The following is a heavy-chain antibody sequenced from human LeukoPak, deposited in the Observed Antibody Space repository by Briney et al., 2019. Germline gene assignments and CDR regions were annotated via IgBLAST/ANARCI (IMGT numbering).Heavy chain of an antibody. V-gene: IGHV3-11*01. D-gene: IGHD6-13*01. CDR1: GFTFSDYY. CDR2: ISSSGSTI. J-gene: IGHJ4*02. Sequence: GGSLRLSCAASGFTFSDYYMSWIRQAPGKGPEWVSYISSSGSTIYYADSVKGRFTISRDNAKNSLYLQMNSLRAEDTAVYYCARSAATNYSDYWGQGTLVTVSS. CDR3: ARSAATNYSDY.